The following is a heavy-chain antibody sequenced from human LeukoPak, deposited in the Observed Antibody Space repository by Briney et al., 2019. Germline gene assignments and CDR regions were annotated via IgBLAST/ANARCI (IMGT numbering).Heavy chain of an antibody. Sequence: GASVKVSCKASGYTFTSYDINWVRQATGQGLEWMGWMNPNSGNTGYAQKFQGRVTMTRNTSISTAYMELSSLRSEDTAVYYCARWYSSGWYGWFDPWGQGTLVTVSS. V-gene: IGHV1-8*02. CDR2: MNPNSGNT. CDR3: ARWYSSGWYGWFDP. D-gene: IGHD6-19*01. J-gene: IGHJ5*02. CDR1: GYTFTSYD.